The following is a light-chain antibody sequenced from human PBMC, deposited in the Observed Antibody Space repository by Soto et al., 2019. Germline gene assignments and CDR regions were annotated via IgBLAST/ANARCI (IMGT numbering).Light chain of an antibody. J-gene: IGLJ1*01. CDR3: SSYAGSNNFV. CDR1: SSDVGGYDY. CDR2: EVT. Sequence: QSVLTQPPSASGSPGQSVTISCTGTSSDVGGYDYVSWYQQHPGKAPKLMIYEVTKRPSGVPDRFSGSKSGNTASPTVSGLQAEDEAGYYCSSYAGSNNFVFGTGTKVTVL. V-gene: IGLV2-8*01.